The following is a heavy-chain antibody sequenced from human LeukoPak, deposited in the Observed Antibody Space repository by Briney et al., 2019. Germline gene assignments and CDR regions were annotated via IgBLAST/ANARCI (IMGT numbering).Heavy chain of an antibody. CDR1: GGSFRGYS. CDR2: TDHSGGTI. Sequence: SETLSLTCAVSGGSFRGYSWSWIRQPPGGGLEWIGQTDHSGGTITNNPSLRSRVAISVDASKNQFSLKLNSVTAADTAVYYCATANSLSGYDYFWFDPWGQGTLVTVSS. D-gene: IGHD5-12*01. J-gene: IGHJ5*02. CDR3: ATANSLSGYDYFWFDP. V-gene: IGHV4-34*01.